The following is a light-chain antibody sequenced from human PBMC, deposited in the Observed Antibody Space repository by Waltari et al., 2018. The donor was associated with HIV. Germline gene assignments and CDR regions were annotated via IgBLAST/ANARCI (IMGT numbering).Light chain of an antibody. CDR2: RNN. CDR3: AAWDDSLLYV. Sequence: QSVLTQPPSASGTPGQRVTISCSGSSSNIGSNYVYWYQQLPGTAPKLLIYRNNQRPSGVPVRFSGSKSGTSASLAISGVRSEDEADYYCAAWDDSLLYVFGTGTKVTVL. CDR1: SSNIGSNY. J-gene: IGLJ1*01. V-gene: IGLV1-47*01.